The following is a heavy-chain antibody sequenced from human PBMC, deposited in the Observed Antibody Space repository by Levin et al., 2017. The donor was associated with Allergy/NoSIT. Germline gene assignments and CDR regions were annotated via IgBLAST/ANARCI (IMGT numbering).Heavy chain of an antibody. J-gene: IGHJ6*03. CDR3: AKDGDNRHYYYYYMDV. CDR1: GFTFSSYA. Sequence: SGGSLRLSCAASGFTFSSYAMSWVRQAPGKGLEWVSAISGSGGSTYYADSVKGRFTISRDNSKNTLYLQMNSLRAEDTAVYYCAKDGDNRHYYYYYMDVWGKGTTVTVSS. D-gene: IGHD4-17*01. CDR2: ISGSGGST. V-gene: IGHV3-23*01.